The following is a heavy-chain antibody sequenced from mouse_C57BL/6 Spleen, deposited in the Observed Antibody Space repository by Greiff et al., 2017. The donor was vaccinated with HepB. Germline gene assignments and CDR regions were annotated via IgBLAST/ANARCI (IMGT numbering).Heavy chain of an antibody. D-gene: IGHD1-1*01. CDR1: GYTFTDYE. CDR2: IDPETGGT. Sequence: VQLQQSGAELVRPGASVTLSCKASGYTFTDYEMHWVKQTPVHGLEWIGAIDPETGGTAYNQKFKGKAILTADKSSSTAYMELRSLTSEDSAVYYCTREGGSSYGYFDVWGTRTTVTVSS. J-gene: IGHJ1*03. V-gene: IGHV1-15*01. CDR3: TREGGSSYGYFDV.